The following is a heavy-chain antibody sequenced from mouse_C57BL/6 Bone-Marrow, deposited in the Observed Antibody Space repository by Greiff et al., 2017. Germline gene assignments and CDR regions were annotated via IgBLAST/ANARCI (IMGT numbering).Heavy chain of an antibody. J-gene: IGHJ2*01. CDR1: GFNIKDYY. CDR3: TRSLIYYGTNY. CDR2: IDPEDGET. Sequence: VQLKESGAELVKPGASVKLSCTASGFNIKDYYIHWVKQRTEQGLEWIGRIDPEDGETKYAPKCQDKATITADTASNTAYLQLSSLTSEDTAVYYCTRSLIYYGTNYWGQGTTLTVSS. V-gene: IGHV14-2*01. D-gene: IGHD1-1*01.